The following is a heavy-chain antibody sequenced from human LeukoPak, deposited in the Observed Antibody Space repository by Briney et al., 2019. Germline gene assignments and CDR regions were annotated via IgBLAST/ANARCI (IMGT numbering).Heavy chain of an antibody. J-gene: IGHJ4*02. CDR1: GFTVSSSV. CDR2: ISTSGGSI. Sequence: GGSLRLSCAAAGFTVSSSVMGWVRQTPGKGREWVSAISTSGGSINYADSVKGRFTISRDNSKNTLYLQMNGLRAEDTAIYYCAKGGYCSSTSCIFDYWGQGTLVTVSS. D-gene: IGHD2-2*01. CDR3: AKGGYCSSTSCIFDY. V-gene: IGHV3-23*01.